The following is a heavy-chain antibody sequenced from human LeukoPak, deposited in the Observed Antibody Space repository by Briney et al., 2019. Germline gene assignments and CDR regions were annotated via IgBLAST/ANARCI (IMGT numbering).Heavy chain of an antibody. CDR1: GGTFSSYA. V-gene: IGHV1-69*05. CDR3: ARGAFFTLNYMGG. D-gene: IGHD3-16*01. J-gene: IGHJ6*03. Sequence: SVKVSCKASGGTFSSYAISWVRQAPGQGLEWMGGIIPIFSTANYAQKFQGRVTITTDESTSTAYMAQSSAIYEGTAVYYGARGAFFTLNYMGGWGKGTTVTFAS. CDR2: IIPIFSTA.